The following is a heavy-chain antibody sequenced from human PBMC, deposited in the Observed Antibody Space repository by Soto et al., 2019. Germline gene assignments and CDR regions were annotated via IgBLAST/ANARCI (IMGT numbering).Heavy chain of an antibody. D-gene: IGHD3-3*01. CDR1: GYTFSGYG. J-gene: IGHJ4*02. V-gene: IGHV1-18*01. CDR2: MNTDNGNR. Sequence: QVQLVQSGGEVKKPGASVKVSCKASGYTFSGYGVSWLRQAPGQGLEWMGWMNTDNGNRNFAQKFQGRVTMTIDTSTTAAYMELRSLRSDDTAVYYCAGWAGRTFWNGPFDYWGQGTLVTVSS. CDR3: AGWAGRTFWNGPFDY.